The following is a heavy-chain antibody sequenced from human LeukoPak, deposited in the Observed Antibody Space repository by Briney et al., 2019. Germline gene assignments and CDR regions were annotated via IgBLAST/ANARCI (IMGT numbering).Heavy chain of an antibody. CDR3: ARDPPMYYYDEPGSRDAFDI. Sequence: AGGSLRLSCAASGFTFSTYAMHWIRQAPGKGLEWVAVIWYDGSNKYYAESVKGRFTISRDNSKNTLHLQMNSLRAEDTAVYYCARDPPMYYYDEPGSRDAFDIWGQGTMVTVSS. CDR2: IWYDGSNK. V-gene: IGHV3-33*08. CDR1: GFTFSTYA. D-gene: IGHD3-22*01. J-gene: IGHJ3*02.